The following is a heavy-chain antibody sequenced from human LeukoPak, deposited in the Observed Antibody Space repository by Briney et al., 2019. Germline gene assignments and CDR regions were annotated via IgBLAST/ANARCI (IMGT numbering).Heavy chain of an antibody. CDR2: IIPIFGTA. CDR1: GGTFSSYA. D-gene: IGHD3-22*01. CDR3: ARVGDYYDSSGYYYHY. V-gene: IGHV1-69*05. Sequence: ASVKVSCKASGGTFSSYAISWVRQAPGQGLEWMGGIIPIFGTANYAQKFQGRVTITTDESTSTAYMELSSLRSEDTAVYYCARVGDYYDSSGYYYHYWGQGTLVTVSS. J-gene: IGHJ4*02.